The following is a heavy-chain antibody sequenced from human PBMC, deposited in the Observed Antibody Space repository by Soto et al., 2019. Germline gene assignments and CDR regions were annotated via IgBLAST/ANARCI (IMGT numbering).Heavy chain of an antibody. Sequence: QVQLVESGGGVVQPGRSLRLSCAASGFTFSSYGMHWVRQAPGKGLEWVAVISYHGNSIYYADSVKGRFTISRDNFMNTLYLQMDSLRAEDTAVYYCGKDMTDHYVDIDYWGQATLVTVSS. D-gene: IGHD3-9*01. V-gene: IGHV3-30*18. CDR2: ISYHGNSI. CDR3: GKDMTDHYVDIDY. CDR1: GFTFSSYG. J-gene: IGHJ4*02.